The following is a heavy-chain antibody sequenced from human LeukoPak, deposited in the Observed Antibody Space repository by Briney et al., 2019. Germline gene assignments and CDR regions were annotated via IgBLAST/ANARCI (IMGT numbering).Heavy chain of an antibody. D-gene: IGHD3-16*02. CDR1: GFTFGDYA. J-gene: IGHJ4*02. Sequence: PGGSLRLSCAASGFTFGDYAMHWVRQAPGKGLEWVSGINWNSNRISYADSVKGRFTISRDNSKNTLYLQMNSLRAEDTAVYYCARVGVWGSYRPVDYWGQGTLVTVSS. V-gene: IGHV3-9*01. CDR2: INWNSNRI. CDR3: ARVGVWGSYRPVDY.